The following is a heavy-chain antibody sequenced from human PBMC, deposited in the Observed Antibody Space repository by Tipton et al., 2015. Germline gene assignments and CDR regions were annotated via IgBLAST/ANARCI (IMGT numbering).Heavy chain of an antibody. Sequence: TLSLTCAVSAYSISTDYYWVWIRQPPGKGLEWIGAISHSGKTYSNPSLKSRVTISADTSKNQFSLRLNSVTAADTAVYFCARDAWAGDSRGFYYIYWGQGTLVRVSS. CDR2: ISHSGKT. CDR3: ARDAWAGDSRGFYYIY. D-gene: IGHD3-22*01. V-gene: IGHV4-38-2*02. CDR1: AYSISTDYY. J-gene: IGHJ4*02.